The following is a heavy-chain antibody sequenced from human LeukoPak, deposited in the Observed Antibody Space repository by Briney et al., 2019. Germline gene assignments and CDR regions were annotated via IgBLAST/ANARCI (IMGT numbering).Heavy chain of an antibody. J-gene: IGHJ4*02. V-gene: IGHV1-2*02. Sequence: ASVKVSCKASGYTFTGYYMHWVRQAPGQGLEWMGWINPNSGGTNYAQKFQGRVTITRDTSISTAYMELSRLRSDDTAVYYCARGGKKQMATTPCGYWGQGTLVTVSS. D-gene: IGHD5-24*01. CDR2: INPNSGGT. CDR1: GYTFTGYY. CDR3: ARGGKKQMATTPCGY.